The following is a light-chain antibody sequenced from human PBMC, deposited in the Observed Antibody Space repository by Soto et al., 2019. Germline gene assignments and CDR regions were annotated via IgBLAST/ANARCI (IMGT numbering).Light chain of an antibody. V-gene: IGKV3-11*01. CDR1: QSVSSY. Sequence: PTERAPLSCRASQSVSSYLAWYQQKPGQAPRLLIYDASNRATGIPARFSGSGSGTDFTLTISSLEPEDFAVYYCQQRSTFGQGTRLEIK. CDR2: DAS. J-gene: IGKJ5*01. CDR3: QQRST.